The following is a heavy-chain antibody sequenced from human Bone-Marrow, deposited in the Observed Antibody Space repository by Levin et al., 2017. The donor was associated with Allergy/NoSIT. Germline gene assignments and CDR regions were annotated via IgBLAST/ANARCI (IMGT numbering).Heavy chain of an antibody. J-gene: IGHJ6*03. V-gene: IGHV5-51*01. D-gene: IGHD2-8*02. CDR3: ARQLVTPPYYYYYMDV. CDR1: GYSFTNDW. CDR2: INLADSDT. Sequence: PGGSLRLSCKGSGYSFTNDWIGWVRQMPGKGLEWMGIINLADSDTRYSPPFEGQVIISADKSINTAYLQWRSLKASDTAMYYCARQLVTPPYYYYYMDVWGQGTTVTVSS.